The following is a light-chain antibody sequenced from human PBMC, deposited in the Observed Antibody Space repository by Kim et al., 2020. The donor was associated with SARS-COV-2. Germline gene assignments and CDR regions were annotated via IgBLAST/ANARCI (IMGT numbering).Light chain of an antibody. CDR3: QQFRT. CDR1: QSVSSSY. V-gene: IGKV3-20*01. Sequence: SLSVSPGESATLSCRASQSVSSSYLAWYQQKPGQAPRLLIYGASSRATGIPDRFSGSGSGTDFTLTISRLEPEDFAVYYCQQFRTFGQGTKVDIK. J-gene: IGKJ1*01. CDR2: GAS.